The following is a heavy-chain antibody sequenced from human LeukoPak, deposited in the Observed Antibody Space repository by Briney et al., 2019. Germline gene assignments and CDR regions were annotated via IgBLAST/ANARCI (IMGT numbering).Heavy chain of an antibody. CDR3: ARSYDISGYQARGFDY. CDR2: VHSGGS. V-gene: IGHV4-61*02. D-gene: IGHD3-22*01. J-gene: IGHJ4*02. Sequence: KTSETLSLTCTVSGGSISSGSYHWNWIRQPAGKALEWIGRVHSGGSDYNPSPKSRVTISEDTPKNQFALKLSSVTAADTAVYYCARSYDISGYQARGFDYWGQGILVTVSS. CDR1: GGSISSGSYH.